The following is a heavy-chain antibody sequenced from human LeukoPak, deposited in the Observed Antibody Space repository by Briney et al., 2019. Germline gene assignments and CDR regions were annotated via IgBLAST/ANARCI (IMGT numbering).Heavy chain of an antibody. CDR3: ASVIAVVVPAAISEWFDP. CDR1: GYTLTELS. V-gene: IGHV1-24*01. J-gene: IGHJ5*02. Sequence: ASVKVSCKVSGYTLTELSMHWVRLAPGKGLEWRGGFDPEDGETIYAQKFQGRVTMTEDTSTDTAYMELSSLRSEDTAVYYCASVIAVVVPAAISEWFDPWGQGTLVTVSS. CDR2: FDPEDGET. D-gene: IGHD2-2*02.